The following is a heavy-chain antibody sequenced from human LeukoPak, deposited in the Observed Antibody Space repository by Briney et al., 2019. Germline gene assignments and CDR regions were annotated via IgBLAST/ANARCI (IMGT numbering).Heavy chain of an antibody. CDR2: INHSGST. J-gene: IGHJ5*02. V-gene: IGHV4-39*07. D-gene: IGHD3-3*01. Sequence: SETLSLTCIVSGDSISSSSYYWDWIRQPPGKGLEWIGEINHSGSTNYNPSLKSRVTISVDTSKNQFSLKLSSVTAADTAVYYWARGGVNTIFGVVITRDFRFDPWGQGTLVTVSS. CDR3: ARGGVNTIFGVVITRDFRFDP. CDR1: GDSISSSSYY.